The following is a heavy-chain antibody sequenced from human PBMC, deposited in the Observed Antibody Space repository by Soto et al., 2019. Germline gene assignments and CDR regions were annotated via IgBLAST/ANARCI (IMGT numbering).Heavy chain of an antibody. V-gene: IGHV3-23*01. CDR2: IGGSSATT. J-gene: IGHJ4*02. Sequence: EVQLLESGGGLVQPGGSLRLSCAASGFTFSTYAMTWVRQAPGKGLEWVSSIGGSSATTYYADSVKGRFTISRDNSKNTLSPQMNSLRAEDTAMYYCANSLLYGDYMSAGDSGGQGALVTVSS. D-gene: IGHD4-17*01. CDR3: ANSLLYGDYMSAGDS. CDR1: GFTFSTYA.